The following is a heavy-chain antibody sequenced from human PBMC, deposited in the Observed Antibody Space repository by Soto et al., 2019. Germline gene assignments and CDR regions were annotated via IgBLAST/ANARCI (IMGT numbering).Heavy chain of an antibody. J-gene: IGHJ6*02. Sequence: GGSLRLSCAASGFTFSSYGMHWVRQAPGKGLEWVAVISYDGSNKYYADSVKGRFTISRDNSKNTLYLQMNSLRAEDTAVYYCAKGGWFGEFLYYYGMDVWGQGTTVTVSS. CDR1: GFTFSSYG. V-gene: IGHV3-30*18. D-gene: IGHD3-10*01. CDR3: AKGGWFGEFLYYYGMDV. CDR2: ISYDGSNK.